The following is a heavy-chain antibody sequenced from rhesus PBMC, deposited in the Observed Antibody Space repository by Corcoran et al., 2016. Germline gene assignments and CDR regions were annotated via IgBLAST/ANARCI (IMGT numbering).Heavy chain of an antibody. V-gene: IGHV3S5*01. CDR2: INSGGGST. CDR3: AKGAGYFDY. CDR1: GFTCSSYG. J-gene: IGHJ4*01. Sequence: EVQLVETGGGLVQPGGSLKLSCAASGFTCSSYGISCVRQAPGKGLDWISAINSGGGSTYYAASWKGRFTISRDNSKNTLSLQMNSMRAEDTTVYYCAKGAGYFDYWGQGVLVTVSS.